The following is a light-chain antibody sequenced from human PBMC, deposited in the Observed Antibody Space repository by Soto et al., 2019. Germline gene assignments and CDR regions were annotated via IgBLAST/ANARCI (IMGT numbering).Light chain of an antibody. CDR3: QQYAYWPET. Sequence: EVMITQFPDTLSVTPGETVXXSXGASQSVRTNLAWYQQRPGQAPRLLIHYSSTRASDIPARFSGSGSGTNFTLAISSLQSEDFAVYYCQQYAYWPETFGQGTKVDI. J-gene: IGKJ1*01. CDR1: QSVRTN. CDR2: YSS. V-gene: IGKV3D-15*01.